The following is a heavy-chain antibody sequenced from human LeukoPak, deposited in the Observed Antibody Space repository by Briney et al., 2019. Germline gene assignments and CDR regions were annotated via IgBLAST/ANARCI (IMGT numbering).Heavy chain of an antibody. J-gene: IGHJ4*02. V-gene: IGHV3-66*01. CDR2: IYSSGST. CDR1: GFTVISNY. Sequence: GGSLRLSCAASGFTVISNYMNWVRQAPGKGLEWVSVIYSSGSTHYADSVKGRFTISRDSSKNTLYLQMNSLRAEDTAVYYCAKDSSGTYFDYWGQGTLVTVSS. D-gene: IGHD3-22*01. CDR3: AKDSSGTYFDY.